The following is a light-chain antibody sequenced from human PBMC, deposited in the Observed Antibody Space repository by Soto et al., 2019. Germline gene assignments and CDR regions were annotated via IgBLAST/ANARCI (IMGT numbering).Light chain of an antibody. J-gene: IGKJ5*01. CDR1: QSISSY. Sequence: DIQMTQSPSSLSASVGDRVTITCRASQSISSYLNWYEQKPREAPKLLIYAASSLQSGVPSRFSGSGSGTDFTLTISSLQPEDSATYYCQQSYSTPITFGQGIRLEIK. V-gene: IGKV1-39*01. CDR3: QQSYSTPIT. CDR2: AAS.